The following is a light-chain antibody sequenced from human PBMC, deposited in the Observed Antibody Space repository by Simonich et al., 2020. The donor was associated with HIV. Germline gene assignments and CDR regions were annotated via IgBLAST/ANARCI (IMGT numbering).Light chain of an antibody. CDR2: DDS. Sequence: SYVLTQPTSVSVAPGKTARVTCGGNNIGSKSVHWYQQKPGQAPVLVVYDDSDRPSGIPERISGANSGNTATLTISRVEAGDEADYYCQVWDTNTAHLVFGGGTKLTVL. V-gene: IGLV3-21*03. CDR3: QVWDTNTAHLV. J-gene: IGLJ2*01. CDR1: NIGSKS.